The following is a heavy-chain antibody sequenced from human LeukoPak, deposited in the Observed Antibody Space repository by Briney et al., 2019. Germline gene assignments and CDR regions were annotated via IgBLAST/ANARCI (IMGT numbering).Heavy chain of an antibody. Sequence: GGSLRLSCAASAFSLNAYNMNWVRQAPGKGLEWVSSISYTGTYIYYADSVKGRFTISRDNAQNSLHLQMNSLRAEDTAIYYCVRDRGTYRPIDYWGQGTLVTVSS. J-gene: IGHJ4*02. CDR1: AFSLNAYN. CDR2: ISYTGTYI. D-gene: IGHD1-26*01. CDR3: VRDRGTYRPIDY. V-gene: IGHV3-21*04.